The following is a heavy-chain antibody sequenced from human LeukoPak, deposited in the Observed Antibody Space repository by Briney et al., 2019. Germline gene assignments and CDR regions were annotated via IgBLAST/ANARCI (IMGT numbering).Heavy chain of an antibody. CDR2: ISGSGGST. J-gene: IGHJ4*02. D-gene: IGHD2-15*01. CDR1: GFTFSSYA. Sequence: PGGSLRLSCAASGFTFSSYAMSWVRQAPGKGLEWVSAISGSGGSTYYADSVKGRFTISRDNSKNTLYPQMNSLRAEDTAVYYCAKDVVVAANGDEFDYWGQGIMVTVSS. V-gene: IGHV3-23*01. CDR3: AKDVVVAANGDEFDY.